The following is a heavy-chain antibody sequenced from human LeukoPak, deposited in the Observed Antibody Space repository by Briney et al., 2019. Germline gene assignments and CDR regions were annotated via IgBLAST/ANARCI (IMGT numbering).Heavy chain of an antibody. J-gene: IGHJ3*02. V-gene: IGHV3-21*01. Sequence: GGSLRLSCAASGFTFSSYSMNWVRQAPGKGLEWVSSISSSSSYIYYADSVKGRFTISRDNAKNSLHLQMNSLRAEDTAVYYCARHGARVVALGAFDIWGQGTMVTVSS. CDR3: ARHGARVVALGAFDI. CDR2: ISSSSSYI. CDR1: GFTFSSYS. D-gene: IGHD2-2*01.